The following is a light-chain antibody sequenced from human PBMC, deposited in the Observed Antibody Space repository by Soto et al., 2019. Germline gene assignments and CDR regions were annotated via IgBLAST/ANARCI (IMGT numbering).Light chain of an antibody. Sequence: DIQMTQSPSSLSASVGDRVTITCRASQSISKYLSWFQQKPGKAPKLLIYATSSLQSGVPSRFSGSGSGTDFTLTISSLHPEDFATYYCQQSDSTPPWTFGQGTKVEIK. CDR2: ATS. CDR1: QSISKY. CDR3: QQSDSTPPWT. V-gene: IGKV1-39*01. J-gene: IGKJ1*01.